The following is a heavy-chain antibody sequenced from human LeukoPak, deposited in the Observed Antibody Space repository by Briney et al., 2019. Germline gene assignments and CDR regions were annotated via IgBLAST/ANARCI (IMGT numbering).Heavy chain of an antibody. CDR1: GFTFSSYA. D-gene: IGHD5-24*01. CDR2: ISYDGSNK. Sequence: GGSLRLSCAASGFTFSSYAMHWVRQAPGKGLEWVAVISYDGSNKYYADSVKGRFTISRDNSKNTLYLQMNSLRAEDTAVYFCVRDGDAYNFDWWGQGALVTVSS. CDR3: VRDGDAYNFDW. V-gene: IGHV3-30-3*01. J-gene: IGHJ4*02.